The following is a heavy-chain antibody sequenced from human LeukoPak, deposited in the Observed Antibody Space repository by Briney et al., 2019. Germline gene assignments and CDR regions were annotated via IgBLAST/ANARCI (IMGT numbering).Heavy chain of an antibody. D-gene: IGHD3-10*01. J-gene: IGHJ4*02. V-gene: IGHV3-7*01. CDR1: GFTFSSYW. CDR2: IKQDGSEK. CDR3: ARGVMPPYYYGSGYYFDY. Sequence: PGGSLRLSCAASGFTFSSYWMSWVRQAPGKGLEWVANIKQDGSEKYYVDSAKGRFTISRDNAKNSLYLQMNSLRAEDTAVYYCARGVMPPYYYGSGYYFDYWGQGTLVTVSS.